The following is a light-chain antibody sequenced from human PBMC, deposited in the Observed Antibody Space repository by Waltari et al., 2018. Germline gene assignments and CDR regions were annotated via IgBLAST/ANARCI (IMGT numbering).Light chain of an antibody. CDR2: EAT. V-gene: IGLV2-23*01. CDR1: RTHLALYNL. J-gene: IGLJ1*01. Sequence: QSALSQPASVSGSPGQSLTITCPGSRTHLALYNLFPWSQHHPNRAPKLIIYEATKRPSGISHRFSGAKSGATASLRISGLQADDEADYYCCSYTGSSTSYGCGGGTKVTVL. CDR3: CSYTGSSTSYG.